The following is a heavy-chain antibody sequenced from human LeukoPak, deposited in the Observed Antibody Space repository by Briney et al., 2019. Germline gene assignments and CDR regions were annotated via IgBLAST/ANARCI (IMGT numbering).Heavy chain of an antibody. D-gene: IGHD6-6*01. J-gene: IGHJ6*02. V-gene: IGHV1-46*01. Sequence: GASVKVSCKASGYTFTSYYMHWVRQAPGQGLEWMGIINPSGGSTSYAQKFRGRVTMTRDTSTSTVYMELSSLRSEDTAVYYCARVPPVPPYGMDVWGQGTTVTVSS. CDR3: ARVPPVPPYGMDV. CDR1: GYTFTSYY. CDR2: INPSGGST.